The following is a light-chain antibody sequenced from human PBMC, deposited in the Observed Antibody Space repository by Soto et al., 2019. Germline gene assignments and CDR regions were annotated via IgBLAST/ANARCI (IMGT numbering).Light chain of an antibody. CDR2: KAS. V-gene: IGKV1-5*03. CDR3: QHYNSYSEA. CDR1: QSINNW. Sequence: DIQMTQSPSLLSASVGDRVTITCRASQSINNWLAWYQQKPGKAPKLLIYKASTLKSGVPSRFSGSGSGTEFTLTISSLQPDDFATYYCQHYNSYSEAFGQGTKVDIK. J-gene: IGKJ1*01.